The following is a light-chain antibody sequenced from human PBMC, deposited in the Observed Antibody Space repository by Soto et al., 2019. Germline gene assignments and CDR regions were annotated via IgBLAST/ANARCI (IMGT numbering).Light chain of an antibody. CDR1: QSVSSY. Sequence: EIVLTQSPATLSLSPGERATLSCRASQSVSSYLAWYQQKPGQAPRLLIYDASNRATGIPARFSGSGSGTDFTLTISSLEPEAFAVYYCQRRSNWPPSLTFGGGTKVEIK. V-gene: IGKV3-11*01. J-gene: IGKJ4*01. CDR3: QRRSNWPPSLT. CDR2: DAS.